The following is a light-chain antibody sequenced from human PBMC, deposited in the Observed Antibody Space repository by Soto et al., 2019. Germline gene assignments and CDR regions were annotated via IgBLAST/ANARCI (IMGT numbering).Light chain of an antibody. Sequence: EIVMTQSPATLSVSPGERATLSCRASQSVSSNLAWYQQKPGRALRLLIDGASTRATGIPDRFTGSGSGTDFTLTISSLQPEDVATYYCQKYNSAPLTFGGGTKV. V-gene: IGKV3D-15*01. J-gene: IGKJ4*01. CDR2: GAS. CDR1: QSVSSN. CDR3: QKYNSAPLT.